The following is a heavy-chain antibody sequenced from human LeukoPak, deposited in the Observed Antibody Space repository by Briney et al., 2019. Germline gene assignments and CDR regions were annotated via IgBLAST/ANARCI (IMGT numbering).Heavy chain of an antibody. D-gene: IGHD3-22*01. CDR3: ARHRDYSDT. CDR2: IYSSGSA. CDR1: GSSINNNF. J-gene: IGHJ4*01. Sequence: SETLSLTCTVSGSSINNNFWTWIRQPPGKGLEWIGYIYSSGSANYNPSLKSRVIISGDTSKNQISLRLTSVTAADTAMYFCARHRDYSDTWGHGTLVTVSS. V-gene: IGHV4-59*08.